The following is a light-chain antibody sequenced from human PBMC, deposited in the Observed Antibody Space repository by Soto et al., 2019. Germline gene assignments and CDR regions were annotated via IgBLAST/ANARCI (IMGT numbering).Light chain of an antibody. CDR3: AAWDDSLNGVF. V-gene: IGLV1-44*01. CDR1: SSRFGSKT. CDR2: NDN. Sequence: QSVLTQPPSASGTPGQRVTISCSGSSSRFGSKTVNWYHQLPGTAPKLLIYNDNQRPSGVPDRFSGSKSGTSASLAISGLQSEDEADYYCAAWDDSLNGVFFGGGTKLTVL. J-gene: IGLJ2*01.